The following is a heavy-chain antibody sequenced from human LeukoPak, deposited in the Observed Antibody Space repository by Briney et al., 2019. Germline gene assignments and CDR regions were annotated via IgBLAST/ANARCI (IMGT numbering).Heavy chain of an antibody. CDR1: GFTFSAYP. CDR2: ISYDGTKK. CDR3: ARVQQELAYDY. D-gene: IGHD6-13*01. V-gene: IGHV3-30*04. Sequence: GRSLRLSCAASGFTFSAYPMYWVRHSPGKGLDWVAVISYDGTKKCYADSVKGRFTISRDNSDNTLYLQMNDLRAEDTALYYCARVQQELAYDYWGQGTLVTVSS. J-gene: IGHJ4*02.